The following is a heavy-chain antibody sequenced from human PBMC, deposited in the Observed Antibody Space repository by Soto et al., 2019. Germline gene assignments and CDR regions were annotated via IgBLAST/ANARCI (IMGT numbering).Heavy chain of an antibody. Sequence: EVQLVESGGGLVKPGGSLRLSCAASGFTFSNAWMSWVRQAPGKGLEWVGRIKSKTDGGTTDYAAPVQGRFTISRDDSKIPLYLQLNSLKTEDTAVYYCAPVARPSSSWLFDYWGQGTLVTVSS. D-gene: IGHD6-13*01. V-gene: IGHV3-15*01. J-gene: IGHJ4*02. CDR2: IKSKTDGGTT. CDR3: APVARPSSSWLFDY. CDR1: GFTFSNAW.